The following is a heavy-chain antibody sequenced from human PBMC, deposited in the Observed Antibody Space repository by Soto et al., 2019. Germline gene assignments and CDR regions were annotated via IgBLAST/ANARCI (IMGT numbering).Heavy chain of an antibody. CDR3: ARGTYYDFWSGPRHYYYGMGV. V-gene: IGHV1-2*04. CDR1: GYTFTGYY. D-gene: IGHD3-3*01. Sequence: GASVKVSCKASGYTFTGYYMHWVRQAPGQGLEWMGWINPNSGGTNYAQKFQGWVTMTRDTSISTAYMELSRLRSDDTAVYYCARGTYYDFWSGPRHYYYGMGVWGQGTTVTVSS. J-gene: IGHJ6*02. CDR2: INPNSGGT.